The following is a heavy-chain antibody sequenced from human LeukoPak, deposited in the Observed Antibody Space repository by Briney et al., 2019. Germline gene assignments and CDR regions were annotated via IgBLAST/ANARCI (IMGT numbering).Heavy chain of an antibody. CDR2: MNPNSGNT. CDR1: GYTFTSYD. V-gene: IGHV1-8*01. J-gene: IGHJ5*02. D-gene: IGHD3-10*01. Sequence: ASVKVSCKASGYTFTSYDINWVRQATGQGPEWMGWMNPNSGNTGYAQKFQGRVTMTRNTSISTAYMELSSLRSEDTAVYYCARVRAMVRGVIFSWFDPWGQGALVTVSS. CDR3: ARVRAMVRGVIFSWFDP.